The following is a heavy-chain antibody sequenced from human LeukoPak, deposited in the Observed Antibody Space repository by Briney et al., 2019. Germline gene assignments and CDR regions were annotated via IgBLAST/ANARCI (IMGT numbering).Heavy chain of an antibody. CDR3: ARGDPGLAFDY. J-gene: IGHJ4*02. D-gene: IGHD2-15*01. CDR1: GGSFSGYY. V-gene: IGHV4-34*01. Sequence: SETLSLTCAVYGGSFSGYYRSWIRQPPGKGLEWIGEINHSGSTNYNPSLKSRVTISVDTSKNQFSLKLSSVTAADTAVYYCARGDPGLAFDYWGQGTLVTVSS. CDR2: INHSGST.